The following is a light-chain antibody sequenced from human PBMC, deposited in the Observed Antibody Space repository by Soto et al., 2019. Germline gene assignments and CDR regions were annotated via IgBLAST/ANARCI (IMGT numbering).Light chain of an antibody. CDR2: AVS. Sequence: QSVLTQPASVSGSPGQSITISCTGTSGDVGGYNYVSWYQHHPGKAPKLMIYAVSNRPSGVSNRFSGSKSGNTASLTISGLQAEDEADYYCNSYSTSSTLYVFGTGTKVTAL. CDR1: SGDVGGYNY. V-gene: IGLV2-14*01. J-gene: IGLJ1*01. CDR3: NSYSTSSTLYV.